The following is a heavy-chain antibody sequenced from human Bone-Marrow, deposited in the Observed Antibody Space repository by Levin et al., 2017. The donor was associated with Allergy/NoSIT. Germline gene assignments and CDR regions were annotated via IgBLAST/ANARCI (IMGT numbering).Heavy chain of an antibody. CDR2: ISAYNGKTDYAQNT. CDR3: ARYSGADCAFPFDP. V-gene: IGHV1-18*01. Sequence: GGSLRLSCKASGSTFNAYGISWVRQAPGQGLEWMGWISAYNGKTDYAQNTDYAQNLQGRVTMTTDTSTSTAYMELRSLTSDDTAIYYCARYSGADCAFPFDPWGQGTLVTVSS. D-gene: IGHD2-21*02. J-gene: IGHJ5*02. CDR1: GSTFNAYG.